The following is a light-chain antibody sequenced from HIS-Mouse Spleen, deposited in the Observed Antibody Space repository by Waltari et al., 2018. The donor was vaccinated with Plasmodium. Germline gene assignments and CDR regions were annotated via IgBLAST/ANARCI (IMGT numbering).Light chain of an antibody. CDR3: QAWDSSTVV. CDR2: QDT. CDR1: KLGDKY. J-gene: IGLJ2*01. V-gene: IGLV3-1*01. Sequence: SYELTQPPSVSVSPGQTASITCSGDKLGDKYACWYQQKPGQSPVLVSYQDTKRPSGIPEGFSGSNSGNTATLTIGGTQAMDEADYYCQAWDSSTVVFGGGTKLTVL.